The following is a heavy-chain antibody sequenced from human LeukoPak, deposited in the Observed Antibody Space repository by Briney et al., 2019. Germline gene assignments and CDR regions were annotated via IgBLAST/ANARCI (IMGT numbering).Heavy chain of an antibody. J-gene: IGHJ1*01. V-gene: IGHV1-69*04. CDR2: IIPILGIA. CDR3: ARVSAEYFQH. Sequence: MGRIIPILGIANYAQKFQGRVTITADKSTSTAYMELSSLRSEDTAVYYCARVSAEYFQHWGQGTLVTVSS.